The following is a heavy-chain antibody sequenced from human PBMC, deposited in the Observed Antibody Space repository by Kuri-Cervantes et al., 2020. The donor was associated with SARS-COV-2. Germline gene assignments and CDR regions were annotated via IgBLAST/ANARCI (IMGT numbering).Heavy chain of an antibody. V-gene: IGHV3-23*01. CDR1: GFAFRGNA. J-gene: IGHJ4*02. Sequence: GEFLKISCAASGFAFRGNAMSWVRQAPGKGLEWVSDISGIGGYTYYADFVKGRFTTSRDDSKNTLYVHMNNLRVDDTAVCYCVGHGSSSIWGQGTLVTVSS. CDR3: VGHGSSSI. D-gene: IGHD6-13*01. CDR2: ISGIGGYT.